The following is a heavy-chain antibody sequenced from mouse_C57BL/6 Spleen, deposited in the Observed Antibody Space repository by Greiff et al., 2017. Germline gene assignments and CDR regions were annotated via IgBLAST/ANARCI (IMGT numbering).Heavy chain of an antibody. J-gene: IGHJ3*01. CDR1: GFTFSSYA. CDR2: ISDGGSYT. V-gene: IGHV5-4*01. Sequence: DVKLVESGGGLVKPGGSLKLSCAASGFTFSSYAMSWVRQTPEKRLEWVATISDGGSYTYYPDNLKGRFTISRDNAKNNLYLQMSHLKSEDTAMYYCARDDGTPWFAYWGQGTLVTVSA. D-gene: IGHD3-3*01. CDR3: ARDDGTPWFAY.